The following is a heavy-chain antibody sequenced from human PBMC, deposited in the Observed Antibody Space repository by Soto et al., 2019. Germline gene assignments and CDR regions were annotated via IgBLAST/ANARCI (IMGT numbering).Heavy chain of an antibody. CDR3: AKQLWAVGGPFHY. Sequence: GGSLRLSCTPSGFTFREFSMDWVRQAPGKGLEWVSEINPLGDSTNYANSVKGRFTVSRDNFKNTLYLQMDSLRVDDTAVYYCAKQLWAVGGPFHYWGQGTLVTVSS. CDR2: INPLGDST. CDR1: GFTFREFS. V-gene: IGHV3-23*01. D-gene: IGHD3-16*01. J-gene: IGHJ4*02.